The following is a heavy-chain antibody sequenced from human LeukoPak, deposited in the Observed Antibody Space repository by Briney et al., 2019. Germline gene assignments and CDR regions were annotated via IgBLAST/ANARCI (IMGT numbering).Heavy chain of an antibody. V-gene: IGHV1-8*03. D-gene: IGHD6-13*01. CDR1: GYTFTSYD. Sequence: ASVKVSCKASGYTFTSYDINWVRQATGQGLEWMGWMNPNSGNTGYAQKFQGRVTITRNTSISTAYMELSSLRSEDTAVYYCARGQFIAAAGTSPLGYWGQGTLVTLSS. CDR2: MNPNSGNT. J-gene: IGHJ4*02. CDR3: ARGQFIAAAGTSPLGY.